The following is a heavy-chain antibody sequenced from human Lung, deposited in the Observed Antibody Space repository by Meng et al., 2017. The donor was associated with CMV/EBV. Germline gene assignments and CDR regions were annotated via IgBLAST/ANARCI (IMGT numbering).Heavy chain of an antibody. J-gene: IGHJ6*02. CDR3: ARDLRPSGGGMDV. CDR1: GFSVNSNF. D-gene: IGHD2-8*02. CDR2: IYTGGIT. Sequence: GESLKISCAASGFSVNSNFMNWVRHAPGKGLEWVSVIYTGGITYYADSVKGRFTISRDNSKNTVHLQMNNLRPGDTAVYYCARDLRPSGGGMDVWGQGTTVTVSS. V-gene: IGHV3-53*01.